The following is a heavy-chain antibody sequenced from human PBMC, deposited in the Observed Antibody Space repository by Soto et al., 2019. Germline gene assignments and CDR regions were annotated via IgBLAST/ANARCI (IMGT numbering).Heavy chain of an antibody. CDR3: VRGAYLNWFDP. CDR2: ISSSSSTI. V-gene: IGHV3-48*01. CDR1: GFTFSSYS. Sequence: EVQLVESGGGLVQPGGSLRLSCAASGFTFSSYSMNWVRQAPGKGLEWVSYISSSSSTIYYADSVKGRFTISRDNAKNSLYLQMNSLRAEDTAVYYCVRGAYLNWFDPWGQGTLVTVSS. J-gene: IGHJ5*02.